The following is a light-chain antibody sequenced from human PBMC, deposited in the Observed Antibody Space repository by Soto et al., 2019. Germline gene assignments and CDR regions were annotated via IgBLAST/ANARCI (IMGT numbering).Light chain of an antibody. CDR3: SSYTSSSTLI. CDR1: TSDIGSYNL. CDR2: EGN. Sequence: QSALTQPASVSGSPGQSITISCTGSTSDIGSYNLVSWYQQHPGEAPKLMIYEGNKRPSGVSNRFSGSRSGNTASLTISGLQAEDEADYYCSSYTSSSTLIFGGGTKLTVL. J-gene: IGLJ2*01. V-gene: IGLV2-14*02.